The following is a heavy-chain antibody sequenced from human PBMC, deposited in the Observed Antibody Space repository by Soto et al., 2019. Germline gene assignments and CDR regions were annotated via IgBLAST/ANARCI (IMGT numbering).Heavy chain of an antibody. CDR3: ATRTRPSSLRFLGGMAV. V-gene: IGHV1-69*01. CDR1: GGTFSSYA. D-gene: IGHD3-3*01. CDR2: IIPIFGTA. J-gene: IGHJ6*02. Sequence: QVQLVQSGAEVKKPGSSVKVSCKASGGTFSSYAISWVRQAPGQGLEWMGGIIPIFGTANYAQKFQGRVTITADESTSTGYMELSSLRSEDTAVYYCATRTRPSSLRFLGGMAVWGQGTTVTVSS.